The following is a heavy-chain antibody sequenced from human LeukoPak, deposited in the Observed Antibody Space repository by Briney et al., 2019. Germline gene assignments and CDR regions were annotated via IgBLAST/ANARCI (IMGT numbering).Heavy chain of an antibody. CDR2: IIPILGIA. Sequence: SVKVSCKASGGTFSSYTISWVRQAPGQGLEWIGRIIPILGIANYAQKFQGRVTITADKSTSTAYMELSSLRSEDTAVYYCASFYYDSSGYYSAFDIWGQGTMVTVSS. D-gene: IGHD3-22*01. CDR3: ASFYYDSSGYYSAFDI. CDR1: GGTFSSYT. J-gene: IGHJ3*02. V-gene: IGHV1-69*02.